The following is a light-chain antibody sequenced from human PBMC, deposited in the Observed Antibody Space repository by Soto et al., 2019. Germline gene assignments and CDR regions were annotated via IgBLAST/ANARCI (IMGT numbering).Light chain of an antibody. Sequence: DIQMTQSPSTLSASVGDRVTITCRASQSISGWLAWYQQRPGKAPKVLIYDASKLESGVPSRFSGSGSGTEFTLTISSLQPDDFATYYCQRYDSFSMYTFGQGPKLEIK. CDR2: DAS. CDR1: QSISGW. J-gene: IGKJ2*01. V-gene: IGKV1-5*01. CDR3: QRYDSFSMYT.